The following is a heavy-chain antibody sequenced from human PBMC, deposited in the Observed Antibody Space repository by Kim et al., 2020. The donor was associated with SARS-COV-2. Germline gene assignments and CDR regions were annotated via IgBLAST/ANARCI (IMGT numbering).Heavy chain of an antibody. CDR3: ARGPYNWIPKSRPFDY. CDR2: INHSGST. Sequence: SETLSLTCAVYGGSFSGYYWSWIRQPPGKGLEWIGEINHSGSTNYNPSLKSRVTISVDTSKNQFFLKLSSVTAADTAVYYCARGPYNWIPKSRPFDYWGQGTLVTVSS. J-gene: IGHJ4*02. D-gene: IGHD1-20*01. V-gene: IGHV4-34*01. CDR1: GGSFSGYY.